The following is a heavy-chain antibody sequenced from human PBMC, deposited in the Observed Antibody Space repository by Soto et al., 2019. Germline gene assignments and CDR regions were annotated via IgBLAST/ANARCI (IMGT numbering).Heavy chain of an antibody. D-gene: IGHD3-22*01. V-gene: IGHV1-3*05. CDR3: ARVYYYASSGSSGAAFDI. Sequence: QVQLVQSGAEEKKPGASVKVSCKASGYTFTSYAMHWVRQAPGQRLELMGWINAGNGNTKYSQKFQGRVTITRDTSASTAYMELSSLRSEDTAVYYCARVYYYASSGSSGAAFDIWGQGTMVTVSS. CDR1: GYTFTSYA. CDR2: INAGNGNT. J-gene: IGHJ3*02.